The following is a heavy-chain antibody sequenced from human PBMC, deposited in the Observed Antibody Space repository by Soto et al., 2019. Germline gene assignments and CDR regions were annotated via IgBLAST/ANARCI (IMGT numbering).Heavy chain of an antibody. J-gene: IGHJ5*02. D-gene: IGHD3-9*01. V-gene: IGHV1-18*01. CDR2: ISAYNGNT. CDR3: ARENLDILTGPPPHNWFDP. Sequence: GASVKVSCKASGYTFTSYGISWVRQAPGQGLEWMGWISAYNGNTNYAQKLQGRVTMTTDTSTSTAYMELRSLRSGDTAVYYCARENLDILTGPPPHNWFDPWGQGTLVTVSS. CDR1: GYTFTSYG.